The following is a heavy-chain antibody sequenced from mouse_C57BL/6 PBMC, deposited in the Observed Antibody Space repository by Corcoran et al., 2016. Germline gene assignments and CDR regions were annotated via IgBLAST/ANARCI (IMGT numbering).Heavy chain of an antibody. CDR2: INPNNGGT. CDR3: ARSEVTTGAYFDY. D-gene: IGHD2-2*01. CDR1: GYTFTDYY. V-gene: IGHV1-26*01. J-gene: IGHJ2*01. Sequence: EVQLQQSGPELVKPGASVKISCKASGYTFTDYYMNWVKQSHGKSLEWIGDINPNNGGTSYNQKFKGKATLTVDKSSSTAYMELRSLTSEDSAVYYCARSEVTTGAYFDYWGQGTTLTVSS.